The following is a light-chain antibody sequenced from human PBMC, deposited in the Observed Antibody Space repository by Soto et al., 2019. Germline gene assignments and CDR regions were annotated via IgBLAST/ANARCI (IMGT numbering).Light chain of an antibody. CDR1: QDISVY. J-gene: IGKJ5*01. Sequence: DIQMTQSPSSLSASVGDRVTITCRASQDISVYLAWYQQKPGKVPKLLIYSASTLQSGVPSRFSGSGSGTDFTLTISSLQPEDVASYYCQKFHTAPLTFGQGTRLEIK. CDR2: SAS. V-gene: IGKV1-27*01. CDR3: QKFHTAPLT.